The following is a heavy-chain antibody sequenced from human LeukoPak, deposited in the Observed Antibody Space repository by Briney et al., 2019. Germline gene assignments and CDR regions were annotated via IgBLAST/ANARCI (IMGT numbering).Heavy chain of an antibody. Sequence: GGSLRLSCAASGFTFSRHGMHWVRQAPGKGLEWVTSIYYDGSNEDYADSVKGRFTISRDNSKNTLYLQMNSLRAEDTAVYYCAKGDGYKDYYYYYMDVWGKGTTITVSS. CDR3: AKGDGYKDYYYYYMDV. J-gene: IGHJ6*03. CDR1: GFTFSRHG. CDR2: IYYDGSNE. D-gene: IGHD5-24*01. V-gene: IGHV3-30*02.